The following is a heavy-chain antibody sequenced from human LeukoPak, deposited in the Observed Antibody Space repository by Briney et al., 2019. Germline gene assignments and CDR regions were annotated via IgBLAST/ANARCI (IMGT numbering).Heavy chain of an antibody. V-gene: IGHV1-24*01. CDR2: FDPEDGKA. D-gene: IGHD3-9*01. Sequence: ASVKVSCKVSGYTLTELSMHWVRQAPGKGLEWMGGFDPEDGKAIYAQKFQGRVTMTEDTSTDTAYMELSSLRSEDTAVYYCTTNRDILTGSMFLNPGKMSKWGQGTLVIVSS. J-gene: IGHJ4*02. CDR1: GYTLTELS. CDR3: TTNRDILTGSMFLNPGKMSK.